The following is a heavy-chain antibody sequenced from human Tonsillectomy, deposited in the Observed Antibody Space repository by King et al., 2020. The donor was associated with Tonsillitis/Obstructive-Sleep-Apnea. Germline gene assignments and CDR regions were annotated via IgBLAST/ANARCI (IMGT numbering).Heavy chain of an antibody. CDR2: FSGSGGST. J-gene: IGHJ4*02. CDR1: GFTFSSYA. V-gene: IGHV3-23*04. CDR3: AKSYCSSTSFDGDYYFDY. D-gene: IGHD2-2*01. Sequence: VQLVESGGGLVQPGGSLRLSCAASGFTFSSYAMSWVRQAPGKGLEWVSAFSGSGGSTYYADSVKGRFTISRDNSKNTLYLQMNSLRAEDTAVYYCAKSYCSSTSFDGDYYFDYWGQGTLVTVSS.